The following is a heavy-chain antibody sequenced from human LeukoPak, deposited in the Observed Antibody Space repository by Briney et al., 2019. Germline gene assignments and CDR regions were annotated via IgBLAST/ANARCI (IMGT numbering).Heavy chain of an antibody. D-gene: IGHD3-10*02. CDR1: GFTFDDYA. J-gene: IGHJ4*02. V-gene: IGHV3-9*01. Sequence: GGSLRLSCAASGFTFDDYAMHWVRQAPGKGLEWVSGISWNSGSIGYADSVKGRFTISRDNAKTSLSLQMNSLRAEDTAVYYCARGTMFPYYFDYWGQGTLVTVSS. CDR2: ISWNSGSI. CDR3: ARGTMFPYYFDY.